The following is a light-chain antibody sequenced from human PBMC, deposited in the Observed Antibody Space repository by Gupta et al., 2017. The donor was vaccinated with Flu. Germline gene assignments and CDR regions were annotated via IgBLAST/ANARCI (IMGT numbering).Light chain of an antibody. J-gene: IGLJ1*01. CDR2: DDS. V-gene: IGLV3-21*02. CDR3: QVWDSSSDRLYV. Sequence: SYVLTQPPQASAASGQTARITSGGNNIGSKSVHWYQQKPGQAPVLVVYDDSDRPSGIPGRFSGSNSGNTATLTISRVEAGDEADYYCQVWDSSSDRLYVFGTGTKVTVL. CDR1: NIGSKS.